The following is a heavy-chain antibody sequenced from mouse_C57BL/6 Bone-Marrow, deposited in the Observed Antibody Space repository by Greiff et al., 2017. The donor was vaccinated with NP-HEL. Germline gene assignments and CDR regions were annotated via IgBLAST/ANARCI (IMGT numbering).Heavy chain of an antibody. V-gene: IGHV1-81*01. Sequence: VKLVESGAELARPGASVKLSCKASGYTFTSYGISWVKQRTGQGLEWIGEIYPRSGNTYYNEKFKGKATLTADKSSSTAYMELRSLTSEDSAVYFCAREDYYGRDFDYWGQGTTLTVSS. D-gene: IGHD1-1*01. CDR1: GYTFTSYG. J-gene: IGHJ2*01. CDR3: AREDYYGRDFDY. CDR2: IYPRSGNT.